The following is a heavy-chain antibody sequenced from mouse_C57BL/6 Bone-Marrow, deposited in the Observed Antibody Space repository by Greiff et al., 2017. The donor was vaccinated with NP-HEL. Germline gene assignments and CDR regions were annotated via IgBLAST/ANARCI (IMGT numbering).Heavy chain of an antibody. V-gene: IGHV10-1*01. D-gene: IGHD4-1*01. CDR1: GFSFNTYA. CDR2: IRSKSNNYAT. J-gene: IGHJ3*01. Sequence: EVQRVESGGGLVQPKGSLKLSCAASGFSFNTYAMNWVRQAPGKGLEWVARIRSKSNNYATYYADSVKDRFTISRDDSESMLYLQMNNLKTEDTAMYYCVRGLLGRRFAYWGQGTLVTVSA. CDR3: VRGLLGRRFAY.